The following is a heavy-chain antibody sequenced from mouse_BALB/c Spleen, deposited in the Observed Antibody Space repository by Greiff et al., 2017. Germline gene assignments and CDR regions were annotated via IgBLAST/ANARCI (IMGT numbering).Heavy chain of an antibody. J-gene: IGHJ4*01. V-gene: IGHV1S81*02. CDR2: INPSNGRT. CDR1: GYTFTSYW. Sequence: QVQLQQPGAELVKPGASVKLSCKASGYTFTSYWMHWVKQRPGQGLEWIGEINPSNGRTNYNEKFKSKATLTVDKSSSTAYMQLSSLTSEDSAVYYCARTSARDYAMDYWGQGTSVTVSS. CDR3: ARTSARDYAMDY.